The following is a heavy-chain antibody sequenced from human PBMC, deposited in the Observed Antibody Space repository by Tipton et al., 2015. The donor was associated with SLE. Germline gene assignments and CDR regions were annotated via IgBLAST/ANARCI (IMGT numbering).Heavy chain of an antibody. CDR3: AKGDPIRADY. J-gene: IGHJ4*02. CDR2: TRYDGSNK. Sequence: SLRLSCAASGFTFSSYGMHWVRQAPGKGLEWVAFTRYDGSNKYYADSVKGRFTISRDNSKNTLYLQMNSLRAEDTAVYYCAKGDPIRADYWGQGTLVTVSS. D-gene: IGHD1-14*01. V-gene: IGHV3-30*02. CDR1: GFTFSSYG.